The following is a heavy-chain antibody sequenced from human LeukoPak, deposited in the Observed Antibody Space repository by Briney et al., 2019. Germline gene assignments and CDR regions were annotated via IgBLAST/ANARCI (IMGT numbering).Heavy chain of an antibody. CDR2: IHSNGGA. V-gene: IGHV4-59*01. CDR3: ASSNLGSLGQFDP. J-gene: IGHJ5*02. Sequence: SETLSLACTVSGGSISNYYWSWIRQPPGKGLEWIGFIHSNGGANYNASLNSRATISRDTSRSQVSLKLTSVTAADTAVYYCASSNLGSLGQFDPWGQGTLVTVSS. D-gene: IGHD3-10*01. CDR1: GGSISNYY.